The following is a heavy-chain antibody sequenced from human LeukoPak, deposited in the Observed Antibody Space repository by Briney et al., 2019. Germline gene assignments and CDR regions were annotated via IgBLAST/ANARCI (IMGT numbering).Heavy chain of an antibody. V-gene: IGHV3-48*03. J-gene: IGHJ4*02. CDR1: GFTFSSYE. CDR3: ARGGVRNYFDY. D-gene: IGHD3-3*01. CDR2: ISSSGSTI. Sequence: PGGSLRLSCAASGFTFSSYEMNCVRQAPGKGLEWVSYISSSGSTIYYADSVKGRFTISRDNAKNSLYLQMNSLRAEDTAVYYCARGGVRNYFDYWGQGTLVTVSS.